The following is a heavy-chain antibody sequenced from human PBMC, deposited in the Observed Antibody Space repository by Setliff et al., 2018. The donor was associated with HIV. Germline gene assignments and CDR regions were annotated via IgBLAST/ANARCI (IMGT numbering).Heavy chain of an antibody. Sequence: SETLSLTCTVSGGSISSYYWSWIRQPAGKGLEWIGHIYTSGSTNYNPSLKSRVTISVDTSKNQFSLKLSSVTAADTAVYYCARAPGAYYYDSSGYPIGIRFDYWGQGTLVTVSS. CDR3: ARAPGAYYYDSSGYPIGIRFDY. J-gene: IGHJ4*02. CDR2: IYTSGST. V-gene: IGHV4-4*07. D-gene: IGHD3-22*01. CDR1: GGSISSYY.